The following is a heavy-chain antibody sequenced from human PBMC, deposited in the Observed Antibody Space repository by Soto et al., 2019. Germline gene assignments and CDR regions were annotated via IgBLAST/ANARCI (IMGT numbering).Heavy chain of an antibody. CDR1: GYTFTSYH. CDR2: MNPNSGNT. D-gene: IGHD2-15*01. Sequence: ASVNVSCKSAGYTFTSYHINWVRQATGQGLECMGWMNPNSGNTCYAQKFQGRVTMTRNTSISTAYMELSSLRSEDTAVYYCASAGQVGGHIYYFDYWGQGTLVTVSS. J-gene: IGHJ4*02. CDR3: ASAGQVGGHIYYFDY. V-gene: IGHV1-8*01.